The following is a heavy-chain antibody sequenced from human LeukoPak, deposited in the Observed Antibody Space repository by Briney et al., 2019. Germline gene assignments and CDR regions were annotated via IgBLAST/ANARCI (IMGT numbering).Heavy chain of an antibody. Sequence: SGGSLRLSCAASGFTFSSYWMSWVRQAPGKGLEWVANIKQDGSEKYYVDSVKGRFTISRDNAKNSLYLQMNSLRAEDTAVYYCAKDIVVVPAATVYYYYYMDVWGKGTTVTISS. J-gene: IGHJ6*03. CDR2: IKQDGSEK. CDR1: GFTFSSYW. V-gene: IGHV3-7*01. CDR3: AKDIVVVPAATVYYYYYMDV. D-gene: IGHD2-2*01.